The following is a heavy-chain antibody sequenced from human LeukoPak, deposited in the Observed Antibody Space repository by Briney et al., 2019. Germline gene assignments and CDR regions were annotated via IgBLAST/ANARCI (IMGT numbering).Heavy chain of an antibody. CDR1: GFTFSSHW. Sequence: PGGSLRLSCAASGFTFSSHWMHWVRQAPGKGLVWVSRINSDGSSISYADSVKGRFTISRDNAKNTLYLQMNSLRAEDTAVYYCARGAATGPTLGLDYWGQGTLVTVSS. D-gene: IGHD6-13*01. V-gene: IGHV3-74*01. CDR3: ARGAATGPTLGLDY. J-gene: IGHJ4*02. CDR2: INSDGSSI.